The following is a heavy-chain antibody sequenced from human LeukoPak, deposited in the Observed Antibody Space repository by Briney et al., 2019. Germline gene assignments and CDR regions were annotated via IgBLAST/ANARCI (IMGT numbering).Heavy chain of an antibody. CDR3: ARESGGGVLGYFDL. CDR1: GFTFSDHC. J-gene: IGHJ2*01. V-gene: IGHV3-72*01. D-gene: IGHD3-10*01. CDR2: TRNKANSYTT. Sequence: GGSLRLSCAASGFTFSDHCMDWVRQAPGKGLEWVARTRNKANSYTTAYTASVKGRFTISRDDSKKSLYLQMNSLKTEDTAVYYCARESGGGVLGYFDLWGRGTLVSVSS.